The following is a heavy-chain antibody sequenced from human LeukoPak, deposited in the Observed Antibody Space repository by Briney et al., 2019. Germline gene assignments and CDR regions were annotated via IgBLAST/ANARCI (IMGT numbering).Heavy chain of an antibody. Sequence: PSETLSLTCTVSGGSISSYYWSWIRQPPGKGLEWIGNIYHSGITYYTPSLKSRVTISVDTSKNQFSLKLSSVTAADTAVYYCARGYCSGGSCYSYYYYNYMDVWGKGTTVTVSS. J-gene: IGHJ6*03. CDR3: ARGYCSGGSCYSYYYYNYMDV. CDR2: IYHSGIT. CDR1: GGSISSYY. V-gene: IGHV4-59*12. D-gene: IGHD2-15*01.